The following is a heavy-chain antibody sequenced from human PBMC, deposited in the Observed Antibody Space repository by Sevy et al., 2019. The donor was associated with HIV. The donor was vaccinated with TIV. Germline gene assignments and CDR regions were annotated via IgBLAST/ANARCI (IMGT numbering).Heavy chain of an antibody. CDR2: ISSNGLST. Sequence: GGSLRLSCAVSGFRFDYYAMTWVRQAPGKGLEWVSTISSNGLSTYYTDSVKGRFTISRDNAKNSVFLQMDSLRAEDTAVYYCARSLDYWGQGSLVTVSS. CDR3: ARSLDY. CDR1: GFRFDYYA. J-gene: IGHJ4*02. V-gene: IGHV3-20*04.